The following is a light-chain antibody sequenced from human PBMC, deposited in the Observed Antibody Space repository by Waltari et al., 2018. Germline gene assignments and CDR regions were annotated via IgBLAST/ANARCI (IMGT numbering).Light chain of an antibody. CDR1: QSISIN. V-gene: IGKV3-15*01. CDR2: EAS. CDR3: QQFNDWPRT. J-gene: IGKJ1*01. Sequence: EVVMTQSPPTLSVSQGERAPLSCRASQSISINMVWYQQRPGQAPRLLIYEASMRATDIPARFSGSGSGTEFTLTISSVQSEDAAVYYCQQFNDWPRTFGQGTKVEIK.